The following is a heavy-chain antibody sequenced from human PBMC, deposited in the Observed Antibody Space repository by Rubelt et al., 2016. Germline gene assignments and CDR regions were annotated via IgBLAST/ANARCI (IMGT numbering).Heavy chain of an antibody. CDR2: IYSGGST. CDR3: ASGRG. V-gene: IGHV3-NL1*01. Sequence: QVQLVESGGGVVQPGRSLRLSCAASGFTFSTYGMHWVRQAPGKGLEWVSVIYSGGSTYYADSVKGRFTIARHNSKNTLYLQMNSLRAEDTAVYYCASGRGWGQGTLVTVSS. J-gene: IGHJ4*02. CDR1: GFTFSTYG. D-gene: IGHD1-26*01.